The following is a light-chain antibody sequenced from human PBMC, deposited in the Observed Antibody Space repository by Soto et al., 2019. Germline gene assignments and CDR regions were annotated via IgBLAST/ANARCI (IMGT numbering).Light chain of an antibody. V-gene: IGKV1-9*01. CDR3: QQLNSYPLT. Sequence: DIQLTQSPSFLSASVGDRVTITCRASQGISSYLAWYQQKPGKAPKLLIYVASTLQSGVPSRFSGSGSGTEFNLTISSLQPDDFATYYGQQLNSYPLTFGGGTKVEIK. CDR1: QGISSY. J-gene: IGKJ4*01. CDR2: VAS.